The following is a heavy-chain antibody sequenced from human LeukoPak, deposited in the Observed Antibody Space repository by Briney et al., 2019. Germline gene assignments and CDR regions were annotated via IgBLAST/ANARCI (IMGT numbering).Heavy chain of an antibody. V-gene: IGHV4-34*01. CDR2: INHSGST. D-gene: IGHD3-3*01. CDR1: GGSFSGYY. Sequence: NPSETLSLTCAVYGGSFSGYYWSWIRQPPGKGLEWIGEINHSGSTNYNPSLKSRVTISVDTSKNQFSLKLSSVTAADTAVYYCARISPITIFGVVISYYFDYWGQGTLVTVSS. CDR3: ARISPITIFGVVISYYFDY. J-gene: IGHJ4*02.